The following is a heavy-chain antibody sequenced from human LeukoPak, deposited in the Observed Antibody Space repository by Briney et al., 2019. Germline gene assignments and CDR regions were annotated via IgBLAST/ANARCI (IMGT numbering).Heavy chain of an antibody. CDR2: MNPYSGNT. D-gene: IGHD1-1*01. CDR3: TTRISVHTGPFDI. V-gene: IGHV1-8*01. CDR1: GYTFTNYD. J-gene: IGHJ3*02. Sequence: ASVKVSCKASGYTFTNYDINWMRQATGQGLEWMGWMNPYSGNTVYAQEFRGRVTMTRNTSRSTAYMELSSLRSEDTAVYYCTTRISVHTGPFDIWGQGTMVTVSS.